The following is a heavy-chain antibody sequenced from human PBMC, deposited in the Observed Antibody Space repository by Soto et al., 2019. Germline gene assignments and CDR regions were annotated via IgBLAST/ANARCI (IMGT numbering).Heavy chain of an antibody. CDR2: INAGNGNT. CDR1: GYTFTSYA. Sequence: VKVSCKASGYTFTSYAMHWVRQAPGQRLEWMGWINAGNGNTKYSQKFQGRVTITRDTSASTAYMVLSSLRSEDTAIYYCATSFGSGSRAFDYWGQGALVTVSS. CDR3: ATSFGSGSRAFDY. V-gene: IGHV1-3*01. D-gene: IGHD3-10*01. J-gene: IGHJ4*02.